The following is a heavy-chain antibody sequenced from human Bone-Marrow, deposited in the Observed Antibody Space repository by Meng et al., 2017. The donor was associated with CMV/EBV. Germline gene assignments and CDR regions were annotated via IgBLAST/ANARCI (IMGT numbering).Heavy chain of an antibody. CDR2: IIPIFGTA. J-gene: IGHJ6*02. Sequence: SVKVSCKASVGTFRSYDICWVRQAPGQGLEWMGGIIPIFGTANYAQKFQGRVTITTDESTSTAYMELSSLRSEDTAVYYCARTGKGYCSSTSCYTYGYYYYYGMDVWGQGTTVTVSS. V-gene: IGHV1-69*05. CDR1: VGTFRSYD. D-gene: IGHD2-2*02. CDR3: ARTGKGYCSSTSCYTYGYYYYYGMDV.